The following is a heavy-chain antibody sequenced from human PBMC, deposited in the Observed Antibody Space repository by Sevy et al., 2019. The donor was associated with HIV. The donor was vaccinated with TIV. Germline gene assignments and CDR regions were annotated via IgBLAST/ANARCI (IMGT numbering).Heavy chain of an antibody. CDR1: GFTYSNYW. J-gene: IGHJ4*02. V-gene: IGHV3-7*01. Sequence: GGSLRLSCAASGFTYSNYWMSWVRQAPGKGPEWVANINQDGTETDYVDSVKGRFTISRDNAKNTLYLQMNSLRAEDTALYYCAFHEYTSKPVVFDYWGRGTLVTVSS. D-gene: IGHD2-15*01. CDR2: INQDGTET. CDR3: AFHEYTSKPVVFDY.